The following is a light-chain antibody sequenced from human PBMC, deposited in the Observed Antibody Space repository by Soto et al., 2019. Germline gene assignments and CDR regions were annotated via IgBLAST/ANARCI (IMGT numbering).Light chain of an antibody. CDR2: GAS. J-gene: IGKJ1*01. CDR3: QQYDSLPRT. Sequence: EIVSTQSPGTLSLSPGERATLSCRASQSIRSSNLAWYQQKPGQAPRLLIYGASSRATGIPDRFSGSGSGTDFTLTISRLEPEDFAVYYCQQYDSLPRTFGQGTKVDI. CDR1: QSIRSSN. V-gene: IGKV3-20*01.